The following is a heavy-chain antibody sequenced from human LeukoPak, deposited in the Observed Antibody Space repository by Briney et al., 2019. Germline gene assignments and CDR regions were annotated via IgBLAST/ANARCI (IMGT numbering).Heavy chain of an antibody. CDR3: AREWAYYDPSDWFDP. Sequence: SETLSLTCTVSGGSISSGSYYWSWIRQPAGKALERIGRIYTSGSTNYNPSLKSRVTISVDTSKNQFSLKLSSVTAADTAVYYCAREWAYYDPSDWFDPWGQGTLVTVSS. J-gene: IGHJ5*02. V-gene: IGHV4-61*02. CDR1: GGSISSGSYY. D-gene: IGHD3-3*01. CDR2: IYTSGST.